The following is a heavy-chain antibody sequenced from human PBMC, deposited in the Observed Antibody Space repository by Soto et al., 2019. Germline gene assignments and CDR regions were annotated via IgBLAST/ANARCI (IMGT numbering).Heavy chain of an antibody. V-gene: IGHV1-46*03. CDR3: ARVAGPDSGDDNRYSSGWGSFDY. CDR2: INPSGGST. Sequence: ASVKVSCKASGYTFTSYYMHWVRQAPGQGLEWMGIINPSGGSTSYAQKFQGRVTMTRDTSTSTVYMELSSLRSEDTAVYYCARVAGPDSGDDNRYSSGWGSFDYWG. D-gene: IGHD6-19*01. J-gene: IGHJ4*01. CDR1: GYTFTSYY.